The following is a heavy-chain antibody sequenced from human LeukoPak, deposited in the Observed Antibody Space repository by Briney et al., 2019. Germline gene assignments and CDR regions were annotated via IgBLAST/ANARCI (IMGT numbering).Heavy chain of an antibody. J-gene: IGHJ4*02. V-gene: IGHV3-48*01. CDR3: AKAQWLAPDY. Sequence: PGGSLRLSCAASGFTFSSYSMNWVRQAPGKGLERVSYISSSGSTIYYADSVKGRFTISRDNSKNTLYLQMNSLRAEDTAVYYCAKAQWLAPDYWGQGTLVTVSS. D-gene: IGHD6-19*01. CDR1: GFTFSSYS. CDR2: ISSSGSTI.